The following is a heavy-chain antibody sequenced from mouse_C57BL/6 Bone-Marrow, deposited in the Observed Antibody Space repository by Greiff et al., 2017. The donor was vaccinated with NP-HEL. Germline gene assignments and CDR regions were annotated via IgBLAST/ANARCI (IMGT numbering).Heavy chain of an antibody. V-gene: IGHV1-81*01. CDR3: ARYDYDSWFAY. J-gene: IGHJ3*01. Sequence: VQLQESGAELARPGASVKLSCKASGYTFTSYGISWVKQRTGQGLEWIGEIYPRSGNTYYNEKFKGKATLTADKSSSTAYLELRSLTSEDSAVYFCARYDYDSWFAYWGQGTLVTVSA. D-gene: IGHD2-4*01. CDR1: GYTFTSYG. CDR2: IYPRSGNT.